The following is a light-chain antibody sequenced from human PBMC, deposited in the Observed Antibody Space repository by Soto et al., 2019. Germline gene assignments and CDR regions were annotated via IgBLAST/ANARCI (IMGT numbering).Light chain of an antibody. J-gene: IGKJ1*01. CDR3: LQLYNFSWT. Sequence: AIRMTQSPSSLSASVGDRVTMSCRASQGIRNDLAWYQQKAGKAPKLLIFASSNLQSGVPSRFSGSGSGTDFTLTISRLQPEDFATYYCLQLYNFSWTFGQATKVDIK. CDR2: ASS. V-gene: IGKV1-6*01. CDR1: QGIRND.